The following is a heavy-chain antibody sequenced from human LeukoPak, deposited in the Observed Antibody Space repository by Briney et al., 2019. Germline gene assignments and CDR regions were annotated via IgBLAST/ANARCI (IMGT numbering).Heavy chain of an antibody. CDR1: VYTFLSYG. D-gene: IGHD3-3*01. V-gene: IGHV1-18*01. CDR3: AGDLTLEVDLMGPSDDWLDR. CDR2: RNNYNGNI. Sequence: GASVKVSCKASVYTFLSYGFSWVRRAPGQGLEWMGWRNNYNGNINYAPNSHGRLTMTIDTSTTTAFTEMRSRGSDETAVYYFAGDLTLEVDLMGPSDDWLDRWGQGTLLTVS. J-gene: IGHJ5*02.